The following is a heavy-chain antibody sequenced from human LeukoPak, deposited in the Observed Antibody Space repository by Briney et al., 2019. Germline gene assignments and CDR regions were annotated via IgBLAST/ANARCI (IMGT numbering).Heavy chain of an antibody. D-gene: IGHD2-8*01. CDR2: IREDGSEK. V-gene: IGHV3-7*01. CDR1: GFTFSSSW. Sequence: GGSLRLSCAASGFTFSSSWMTWVRQAPGKGLEWVASIREDGSEKTSVDSVKGRFTISRDNAKNSLYLQMDSLRAEDTAVYYCARGPTNGQAFDYWGQGTLVSVSP. CDR3: ARGPTNGQAFDY. J-gene: IGHJ4*02.